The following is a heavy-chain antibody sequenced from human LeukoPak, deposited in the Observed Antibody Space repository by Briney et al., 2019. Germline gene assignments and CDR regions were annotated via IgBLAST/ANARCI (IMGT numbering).Heavy chain of an antibody. CDR3: TTPLSSSSWEYYFDY. J-gene: IGHJ4*02. Sequence: AGGSLRLSCAASGFTFSNAWMSWVRQAPGKGLEWVGRIKSKTDGGTTDYAAPVKGRFTISRDDSKNTLYLQMNSLKTEDTAVYYCTTPLSSSSWEYYFDYWGQGTLVTVSS. V-gene: IGHV3-15*01. CDR1: GFTFSNAW. D-gene: IGHD6-13*01. CDR2: IKSKTDGGTT.